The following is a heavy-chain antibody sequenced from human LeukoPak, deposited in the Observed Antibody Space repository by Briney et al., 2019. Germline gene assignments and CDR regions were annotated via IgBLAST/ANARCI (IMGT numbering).Heavy chain of an antibody. Sequence: PSETLSLTCAVYGGSFSGYYWSWIRQPPGKGLEWIGEINHSGSTNYNPSLKSRVTISVDRSKNQFSLKLSSVTAADTAVYYCARVRGIAGENAFDIWGQGTMVTVSS. CDR1: GGSFSGYY. CDR3: ARVRGIAGENAFDI. CDR2: INHSGST. V-gene: IGHV4-34*01. J-gene: IGHJ3*02. D-gene: IGHD6-13*01.